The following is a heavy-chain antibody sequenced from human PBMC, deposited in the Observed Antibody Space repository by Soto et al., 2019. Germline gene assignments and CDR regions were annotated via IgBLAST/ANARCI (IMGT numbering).Heavy chain of an antibody. Sequence: PGESLKISCKGSGYSFTSYWIGWVRQMPGKGLEWMGIIYPGDSDTRYSPSFQGQVTISADKSISTAYLQWSSLKASDTAMYYCANPAGGAYCGGDCYSDWGQGTLVTVYS. CDR1: GYSFTSYW. CDR3: ANPAGGAYCGGDCYSD. CDR2: IYPGDSDT. V-gene: IGHV5-51*01. D-gene: IGHD2-21*02. J-gene: IGHJ4*02.